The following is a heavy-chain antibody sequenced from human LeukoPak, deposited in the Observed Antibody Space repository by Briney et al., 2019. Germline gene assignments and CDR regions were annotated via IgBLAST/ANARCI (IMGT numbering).Heavy chain of an antibody. V-gene: IGHV1-8*01. CDR3: ARGYGSGFDP. CDR2: MNPDRGNT. Sequence: APVKVSCKASGYTFTSYEIIWVRQATGQGLEWMGWMNPDRGNTGYAQKFQDRVTMTSDMSINTAYMELNNLRSDDTAVYYCARGYGSGFDPWGQGTLVTVSS. D-gene: IGHD3-10*01. J-gene: IGHJ5*02. CDR1: GYTFTSYE.